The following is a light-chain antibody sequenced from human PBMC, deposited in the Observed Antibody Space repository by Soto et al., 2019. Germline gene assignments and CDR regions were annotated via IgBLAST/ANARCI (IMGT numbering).Light chain of an antibody. CDR3: LQYSNGPRT. J-gene: IGKJ1*01. CDR1: QSVGSS. CDR2: GAT. Sequence: ETVMTQSPATLSVSPGEGATLSCRASQSVGSSLAWYQHKPGQAPRLLIYGATTRATGITARFSGSGYGAEFTLTINSLQSEDFELYYCLQYSNGPRTFGQGTKVDIK. V-gene: IGKV3-15*01.